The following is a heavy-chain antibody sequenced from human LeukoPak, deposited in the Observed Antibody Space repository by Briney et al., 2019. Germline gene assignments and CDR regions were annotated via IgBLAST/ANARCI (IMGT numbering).Heavy chain of an antibody. CDR2: IYSGGST. Sequence: GGSLRLSCTASGFTVSSNYMNWVRQAPGKGLEWVSVIYSGGSTYYADSVKGRFTISRDNSKNTLYLQMTSLRVEDTAVYYCARDFCSAGSCYPDNWGQGTPVTVSS. J-gene: IGHJ4*02. CDR1: GFTVSSNY. CDR3: ARDFCSAGSCYPDN. V-gene: IGHV3-66*01. D-gene: IGHD2-15*01.